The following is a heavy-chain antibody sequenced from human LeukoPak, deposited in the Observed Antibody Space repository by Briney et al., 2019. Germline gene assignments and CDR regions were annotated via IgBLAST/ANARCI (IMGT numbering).Heavy chain of an antibody. D-gene: IGHD3-9*01. Sequence: GGSLRLSCAASGFTFSSYWMSWVRQAPGKGLEWVANIKQDGSEKYYVDSVKGRFTISRDNAKNSLYLQMNSLRAEDTAVYYCARVASDISAAFDIWGQGTMVTVSS. CDR2: IKQDGSEK. CDR1: GFTFSSYW. V-gene: IGHV3-7*01. CDR3: ARVASDISAAFDI. J-gene: IGHJ3*02.